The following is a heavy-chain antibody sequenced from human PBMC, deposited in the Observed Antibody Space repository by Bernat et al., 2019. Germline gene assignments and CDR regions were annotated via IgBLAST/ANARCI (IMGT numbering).Heavy chain of an antibody. CDR3: ARHGRGTGLGSAFDI. V-gene: IGHV4-39*01. J-gene: IGHJ3*02. CDR1: GGSISSSSYY. D-gene: IGHD3-16*01. Sequence: QLQLQESGPGLVKPSETLSLTCTVSGGSISSSSYYWGWIRQPPGKGLEWIGSIYYSGSTYYNPSLKSRVTISVGTSKNQFSLKLRSVTAADTAVYYCARHGRGTGLGSAFDIWGQGTMVTVSS. CDR2: IYYSGST.